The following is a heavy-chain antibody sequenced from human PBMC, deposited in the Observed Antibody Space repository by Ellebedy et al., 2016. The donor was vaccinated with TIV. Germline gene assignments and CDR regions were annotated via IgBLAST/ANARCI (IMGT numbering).Heavy chain of an antibody. CDR2: ITASGATT. Sequence: GESLKISCEASGFTFTSYSMSWVRQAPGKGLEWVAGITASGATTYYGESVKGRFTISRDNLRNTLYLQMNSLRAEDTAVYYCAKDEGGRGPHYSMDVWGQGTTVTVSS. CDR1: GFTFTSYS. D-gene: IGHD1-26*01. J-gene: IGHJ6*02. V-gene: IGHV3-23*01. CDR3: AKDEGGRGPHYSMDV.